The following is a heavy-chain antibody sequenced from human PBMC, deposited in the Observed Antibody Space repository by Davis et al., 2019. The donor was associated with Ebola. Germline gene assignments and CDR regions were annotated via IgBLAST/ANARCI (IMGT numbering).Heavy chain of an antibody. J-gene: IGHJ6*02. D-gene: IGHD1-1*01. Sequence: GESLKISCAASGFTVSSNYMSWVRQAPGKGLEWVSVIYSGGSTYYADSVKGRFTISRHNSKNTLYLQMNSLRAEDTAVYYCARAGYYYYYYGMDVWGQGTTVTVSS. CDR2: IYSGGST. V-gene: IGHV3-53*04. CDR1: GFTVSSNY. CDR3: ARAGYYYYYYGMDV.